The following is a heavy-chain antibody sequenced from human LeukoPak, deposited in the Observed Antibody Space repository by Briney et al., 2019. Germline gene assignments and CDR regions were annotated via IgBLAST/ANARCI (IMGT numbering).Heavy chain of an antibody. CDR3: ARGPPGDLIDY. D-gene: IGHD3-10*01. CDR2: IIPIFGTA. J-gene: IGHJ4*02. CDR1: GYTFTSYA. V-gene: IGHV1-69*13. Sequence: SVKVSCKASGYTFTSYAISWVRQAPGQGLEWLGRIIPIFGTANYAQKFQGRVTITADESTSTAYMELSSLRSEDTAVYYCARGPPGDLIDYWGQGTLVTVSS.